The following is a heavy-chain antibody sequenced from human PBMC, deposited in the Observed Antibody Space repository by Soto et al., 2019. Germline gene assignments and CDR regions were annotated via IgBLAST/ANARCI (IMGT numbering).Heavy chain of an antibody. CDR3: ASVVRGVNAY. CDR2: IYYSGST. V-gene: IGHV4-31*03. CDR1: GGSISSGGYY. J-gene: IGHJ4*02. D-gene: IGHD3-10*01. Sequence: SETLSLTCTVSGGSISSGGYYWSWIRQHPGKSLEWIGYIYYSGSTYYNPSLKSRVTISVDTSKNQFSLKLSSVTAADTAVYYCASVVRGVNAYWGQGTLVTVSS.